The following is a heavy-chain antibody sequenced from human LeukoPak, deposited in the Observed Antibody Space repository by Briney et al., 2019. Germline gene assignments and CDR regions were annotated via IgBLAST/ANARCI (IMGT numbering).Heavy chain of an antibody. CDR1: GYTFTGYY. CDR3: ARGGELPLVVINVDY. Sequence: GASVKVSCKASGYTFTGYYMHWVRQAPGQGLEWMGWINPNSGGTNYAQKFQSRVTMTRDTSISTAYMELSRLRSDDTAVYYCARGGELPLVVINVDYWGQGTLVTVSS. D-gene: IGHD3-22*01. J-gene: IGHJ4*02. CDR2: INPNSGGT. V-gene: IGHV1-2*02.